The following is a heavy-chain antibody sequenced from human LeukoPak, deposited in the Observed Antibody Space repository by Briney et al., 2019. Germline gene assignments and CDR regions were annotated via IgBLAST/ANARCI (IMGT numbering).Heavy chain of an antibody. D-gene: IGHD3-22*01. CDR2: ISTGSSYI. CDR3: ARDSEGSSGYYYDRWFDP. CDR1: GFTFSSYH. Sequence: GGSLRLSCAASGFTFSSYHMNWVRQAPGKGLEWVSSISTGSSYIFYADSVRGRFTISRDNAKNSLYLQMNSLRAEDTAVYYCARDSEGSSGYYYDRWFDPWGQGTLVTVSS. J-gene: IGHJ5*02. V-gene: IGHV3-21*01.